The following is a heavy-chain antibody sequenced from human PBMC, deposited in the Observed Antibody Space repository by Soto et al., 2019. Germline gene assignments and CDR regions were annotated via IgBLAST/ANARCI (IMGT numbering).Heavy chain of an antibody. J-gene: IGHJ5*01. CDR1: GFTFSNYA. Sequence: GGSLRLSCSASGFTFSNYAMQWIRQAPGKGLEYVSAITSGGGVTYYADSVKGRFTISRDNSKDTLYLQMSSLRTEDTAVYYCVKERTVVTRWIPDSWGQGSLVTVSS. D-gene: IGHD2-21*02. CDR3: VKERTVVTRWIPDS. V-gene: IGHV3-64D*08. CDR2: ITSGGGVT.